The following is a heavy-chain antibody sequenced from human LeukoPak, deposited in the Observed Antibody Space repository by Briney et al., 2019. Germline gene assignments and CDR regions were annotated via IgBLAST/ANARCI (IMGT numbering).Heavy chain of an antibody. J-gene: IGHJ4*02. V-gene: IGHV3-30*02. D-gene: IGHD3-10*01. CDR1: GFTFSSYG. Sequence: GGSLRLSCAASGFTFSSYGMHWVRQAPGKGLEWVAFIRYDGSNKYYADSVKGRFTISRDNSKNTLYLQMNSLRAEDTAVYYCAKGSPYDSGSYYMDGWGQGTLVTVSS. CDR2: IRYDGSNK. CDR3: AKGSPYDSGSYYMDG.